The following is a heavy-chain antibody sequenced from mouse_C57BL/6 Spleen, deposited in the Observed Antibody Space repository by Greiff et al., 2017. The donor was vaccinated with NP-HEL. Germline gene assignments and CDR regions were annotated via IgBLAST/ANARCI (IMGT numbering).Heavy chain of an antibody. D-gene: IGHD2-1*01. Sequence: EVTLVESGGGLVQPKGSLKLSCAASGFSFNTYAMNWVRPAPGKGLEWVARIRSQSNNYATYYADSVKDRFTISRDDSESMLYLQMNNLKTEDTAMYYCVRQGGYYDYFDYWGQGTTLTVSS. CDR2: IRSQSNNYAT. V-gene: IGHV10-1*01. J-gene: IGHJ2*01. CDR1: GFSFNTYA. CDR3: VRQGGYYDYFDY.